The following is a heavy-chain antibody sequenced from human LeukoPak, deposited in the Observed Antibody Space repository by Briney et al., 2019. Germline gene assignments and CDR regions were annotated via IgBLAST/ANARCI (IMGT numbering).Heavy chain of an antibody. CDR2: INPNSGGT. Sequence: GASVKVSCKASGYTFTGYYMHWVRQAPGQGLEWMGWINPNSGGTNFAQKFQGRVTMTRDTSINTAYMQLSGLTSDDTAAYYCAKDRYGDYVYYAMDVWGKGTTVTVSS. D-gene: IGHD4-17*01. J-gene: IGHJ6*04. V-gene: IGHV1-2*02. CDR1: GYTFTGYY. CDR3: AKDRYGDYVYYAMDV.